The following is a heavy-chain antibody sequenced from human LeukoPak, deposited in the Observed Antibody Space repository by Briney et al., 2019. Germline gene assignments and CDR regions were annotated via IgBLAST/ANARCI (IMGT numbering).Heavy chain of an antibody. D-gene: IGHD3-9*01. CDR2: IYYSGST. CDR3: ARVQAEPLKPGYDILTGYHDY. CDR1: GGSISSGGYY. Sequence: SETLSLTCTVSGGSISSGGYYWSWIRQHPGKGLEWIGYIYYSGSTYYNPSLKSRVTISVDTSKNQFSLKLSSVTAADTAVYYCARVQAEPLKPGYDILTGYHDYWGQGTLVTVSS. J-gene: IGHJ4*02. V-gene: IGHV4-31*03.